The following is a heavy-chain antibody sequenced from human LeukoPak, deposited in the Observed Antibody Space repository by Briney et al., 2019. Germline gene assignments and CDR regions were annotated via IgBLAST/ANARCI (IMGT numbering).Heavy chain of an antibody. V-gene: IGHV1-69*04. J-gene: IGHJ2*01. CDR1: GGAFSSYA. D-gene: IGHD2-2*01. Sequence: ASVKVSCKASGGAFSSYAISWVRQAPGQGLEYMGRIIPILGIANYAQKFQGRVTITADKSTSTAYMELSSLRSEDTAVYYCARDCSSTSCITNWYFDLWGRGTLVTVSS. CDR3: ARDCSSTSCITNWYFDL. CDR2: IIPILGIA.